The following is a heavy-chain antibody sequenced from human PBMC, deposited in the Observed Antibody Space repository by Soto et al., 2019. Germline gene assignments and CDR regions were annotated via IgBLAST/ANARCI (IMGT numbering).Heavy chain of an antibody. CDR1: GGSIRRSSYF. J-gene: IGHJ5*02. Sequence: SESLSLPYTVSGGSIRRSSYFWGWIRQPPGRGLEWIGSINYSGTTYYNPSLKSRVTLSVDTSKNQFSLKVSSVTAADTALYYCSRRAPEGFDPWGQGTLVTVAS. CDR3: SRRAPEGFDP. V-gene: IGHV4-39*01. CDR2: INYSGTT.